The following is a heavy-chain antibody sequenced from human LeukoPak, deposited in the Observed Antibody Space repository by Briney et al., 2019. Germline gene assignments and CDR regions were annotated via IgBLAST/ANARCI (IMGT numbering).Heavy chain of an antibody. J-gene: IGHJ6*02. CDR3: ARDAVAAAGSFYYGMDV. CDR1: GYTFTGYY. V-gene: IGHV1-2*04. D-gene: IGHD6-13*01. CDR2: INPSSGGT. Sequence: GASVKVSCKASGYTFTGYYMHWVRQAPGQGLEWMGWINPSSGGTNYAQKFQGWVTMTRDTPISTAYMELSRLRSDDTAVYYCARDAVAAAGSFYYGMDVWGQGTTVTVSS.